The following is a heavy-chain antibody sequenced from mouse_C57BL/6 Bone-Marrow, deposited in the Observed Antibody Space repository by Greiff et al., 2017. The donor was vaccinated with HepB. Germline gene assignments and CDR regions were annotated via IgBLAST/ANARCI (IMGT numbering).Heavy chain of an antibody. CDR1: GFTFSDYG. V-gene: IGHV5-15*01. CDR2: ISNLAYSI. J-gene: IGHJ1*03. Sequence: EVQLVESGGGLVQPGGSLKLSCAASGFTFSDYGMAWVRQAPRKGPEWVAFISNLAYSIYYADTVTGRFTISRENAKNTLYLEMSSLRSEDTAMYYCARDGYGSSYGGYFDVWGTGTTVTVSS. D-gene: IGHD1-1*01. CDR3: ARDGYGSSYGGYFDV.